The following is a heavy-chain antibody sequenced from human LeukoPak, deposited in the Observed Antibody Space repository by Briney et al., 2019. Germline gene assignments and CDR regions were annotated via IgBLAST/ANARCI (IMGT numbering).Heavy chain of an antibody. CDR1: GFTFSDYY. CDR3: AKGVSSANLYYFDY. CDR2: IRYDGSNK. V-gene: IGHV3-30*02. Sequence: GGSLRLSCAASGFTFSDYYMSWLRQAPGKGLEWVAFIRYDGSNKYYADSVKGRFTISRDNSKNTLYLQMNSLRAEDTAVYYCAKGVSSANLYYFDYWGQGTLVTVSS. D-gene: IGHD1-14*01. J-gene: IGHJ4*02.